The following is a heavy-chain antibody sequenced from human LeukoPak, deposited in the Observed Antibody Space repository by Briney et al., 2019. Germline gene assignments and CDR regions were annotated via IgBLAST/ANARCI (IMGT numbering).Heavy chain of an antibody. CDR3: ARGMRVSSGSSWNYYYYYMDV. CDR1: GGSFSGYY. J-gene: IGHJ6*03. CDR2: INPSRGT. D-gene: IGHD6-13*01. V-gene: IGHV4-34*01. Sequence: SETLSLTCAAYGGSFSGYYGSWVRQTPGKGLEWMGEINPSRGTNYSPSLKSRVTISVDTSKHQFSLKLSSVTAADTAVYYCARGMRVSSGSSWNYYYYYMDVWGKGTTVTVSS.